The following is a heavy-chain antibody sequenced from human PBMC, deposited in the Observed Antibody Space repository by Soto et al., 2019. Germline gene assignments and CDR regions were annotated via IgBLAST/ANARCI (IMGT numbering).Heavy chain of an antibody. V-gene: IGHV3-33*01. J-gene: IGHJ1*01. D-gene: IGHD3-16*01. CDR3: ARDRRMMGKSEYFQH. CDR1: GFTFSSYG. CDR2: IWYDGSNK. Sequence: QVQLVESGGGVVQPGRSLRLSCAASGFTFSSYGMHWVRQAPGKGLEWVAVIWYDGSNKYYADSVQRRFTISRDNSKNTLYLQMNSLRAEDTAVYYCARDRRMMGKSEYFQHWGQGTLVTVSS.